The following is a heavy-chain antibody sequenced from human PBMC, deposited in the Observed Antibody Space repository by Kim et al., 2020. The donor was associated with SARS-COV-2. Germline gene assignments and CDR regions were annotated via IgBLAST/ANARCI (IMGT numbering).Heavy chain of an antibody. D-gene: IGHD2-15*01. CDR2: ISYDGSNK. V-gene: IGHV3-30*04. CDR3: ARVKGYCSGGSCYSEDHYGRDV. J-gene: IGHJ6*02. Sequence: GGSLRLSCAASGFTFSSYAMHWVRQAPGKGLEWVAVISYDGSNKYYADSVKGRFTISRDNSKNTLYLQMNSLRAEDTAVYYCARVKGYCSGGSCYSEDHYGRDVWGQGTTVTVSS. CDR1: GFTFSSYA.